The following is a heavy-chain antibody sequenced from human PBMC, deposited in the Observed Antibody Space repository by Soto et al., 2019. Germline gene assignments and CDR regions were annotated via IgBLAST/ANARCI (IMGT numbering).Heavy chain of an antibody. V-gene: IGHV4-4*02. CDR2: IYHSGST. J-gene: IGHJ4*02. D-gene: IGHD4-17*01. CDR1: SGSISSSNW. Sequence: SETLSLTCAVSSGSISSSNWWSWVRQPPGKGLEWIGEIYHSGSTNYNPSLKSRVTISVDKSKNQFSLKLSSVTAADTAVYYCTRETTVKLGVGSIYFDYWGQGTLVTV. CDR3: TRETTVKLGVGSIYFDY.